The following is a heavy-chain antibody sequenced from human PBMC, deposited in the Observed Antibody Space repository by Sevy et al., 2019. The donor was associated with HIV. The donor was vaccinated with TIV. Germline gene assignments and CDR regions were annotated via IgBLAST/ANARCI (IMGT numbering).Heavy chain of an antibody. CDR1: GYTFTSYG. J-gene: IGHJ4*02. CDR3: ARGGITGTKGARGARFDY. CDR2: ISAYNGNT. Sequence: ASVKVSCKASGYTFTSYGISWVRQAPGQGLEWMGWISAYNGNTNYAQKLQGRVTMTTDTSTSTAYMELRSLRSDDTAVYYCARGGITGTKGARGARFDYWGQGTLVTVSS. D-gene: IGHD1-20*01. V-gene: IGHV1-18*01.